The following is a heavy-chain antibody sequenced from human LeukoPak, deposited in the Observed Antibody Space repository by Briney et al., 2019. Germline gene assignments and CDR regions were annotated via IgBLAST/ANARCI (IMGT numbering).Heavy chain of an antibody. D-gene: IGHD6-19*01. Sequence: ASVKVSCKASGYTYTGDYMHWVRQATGQWLKLMGGNNPNSGGTIYAQKFQGWVTMTRDTSISTAYMELSRLRSDDTAVYYCARSGYSSGWYSTHFDYWGQGTLVTVSS. V-gene: IGHV1-2*04. CDR3: ARSGYSSGWYSTHFDY. CDR1: GYTYTGDY. J-gene: IGHJ4*02. CDR2: NNPNSGGT.